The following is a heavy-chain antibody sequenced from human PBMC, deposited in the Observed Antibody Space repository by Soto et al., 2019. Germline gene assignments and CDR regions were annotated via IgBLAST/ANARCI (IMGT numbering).Heavy chain of an antibody. CDR3: TRASSLDFDF. D-gene: IGHD3-16*01. Sequence: SVKVSCKASGGTFSSYAISWVRQAPGQGLEWMGGIIPIFGTANYAQKFQGRVTITADESTSTAYMELNSLRTEDTALYYCTRASSLDFDFWGQGTLVTVSS. J-gene: IGHJ4*02. V-gene: IGHV1-69*13. CDR2: IIPIFGTA. CDR1: GGTFSSYA.